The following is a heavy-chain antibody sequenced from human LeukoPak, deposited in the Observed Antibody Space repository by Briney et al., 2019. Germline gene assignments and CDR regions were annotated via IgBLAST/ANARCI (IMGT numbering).Heavy chain of an antibody. Sequence: ASVKVSCKASSYTFISYGISWVRQAPGQGLEWMGWISAYNGNTNYAQKFQGRVTMTTDTSTSTAYMELRSLRFDDTAVYYCARDGLRIAVTGLFDYWGQGTLVTVSS. CDR3: ARDGLRIAVTGLFDY. J-gene: IGHJ4*02. D-gene: IGHD6-13*01. CDR2: ISAYNGNT. CDR1: SYTFISYG. V-gene: IGHV1-18*01.